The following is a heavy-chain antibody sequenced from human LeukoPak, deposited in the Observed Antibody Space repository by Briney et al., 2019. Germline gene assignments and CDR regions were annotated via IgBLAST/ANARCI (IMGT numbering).Heavy chain of an antibody. V-gene: IGHV3-30*18. J-gene: IGHJ3*02. CDR1: GFTFSSYG. D-gene: IGHD5-24*01. CDR2: ISYDGSNK. CDR3: ANGRGRRDGYNHDAFDI. Sequence: QPGGSLSLSCAASGFTFSSYGMNWVRQAPGKGLEWVAVISYDGSNKYYADSVKGRFTISRDNSKNTLYLQMNSLRAEDTAVYYCANGRGRRDGYNHDAFDIWGQGTMVTVSS.